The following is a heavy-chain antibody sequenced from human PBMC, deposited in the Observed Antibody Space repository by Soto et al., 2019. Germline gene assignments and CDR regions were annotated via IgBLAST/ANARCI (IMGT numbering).Heavy chain of an antibody. V-gene: IGHV1-69*01. Sequence: QVQLVQSGAEVKKPGSSVRVSCKTSGVTFTSYAISWVRQAPGQGLEWMGGIISVFGTTTYAQKFQGRVTLTADVSTSTAYMELSSLTSGATAMYYCAKSADRHSGTFIGKYYFDYWGQGTLVTVST. D-gene: IGHD1-26*01. CDR3: AKSADRHSGTFIGKYYFDY. CDR2: IISVFGTT. CDR1: GVTFTSYA. J-gene: IGHJ4*02.